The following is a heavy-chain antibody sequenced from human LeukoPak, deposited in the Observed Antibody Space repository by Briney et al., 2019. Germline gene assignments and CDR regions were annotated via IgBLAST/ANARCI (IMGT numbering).Heavy chain of an antibody. V-gene: IGHV4-4*07. CDR2: IYTSGST. J-gene: IGHJ4*02. D-gene: IGHD4-17*01. CDR1: GGSISSYY. CDR3: ARTNGNYGDYYFDY. Sequence: SETLSLTCTVSGGSISSYYWSWIRQPAGKGLEWIGRIYTSGSTNYNPSPKSRVTMSVDTSKNQFSLKLSSVTAADTAVYYCARTNGNYGDYYFDYWGQGTLVTVSS.